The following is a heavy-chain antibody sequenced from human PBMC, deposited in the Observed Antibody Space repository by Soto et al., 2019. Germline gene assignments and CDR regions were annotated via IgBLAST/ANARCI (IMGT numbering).Heavy chain of an antibody. CDR3: AKLAPELSTSPLYFDS. Sequence: TGGSLRLSCPTSGFILRIYGMSWVRQAPGKGLEWVSGISLTGGTTYYADSVNGRFTISRDISGHTLFLTLKSLRVDDTAIYYCAKLAPELSTSPLYFDSWGQGALVTVSS. CDR1: GFILRIYG. CDR2: ISLTGGTT. J-gene: IGHJ4*02. V-gene: IGHV3-23*01. D-gene: IGHD1-7*01.